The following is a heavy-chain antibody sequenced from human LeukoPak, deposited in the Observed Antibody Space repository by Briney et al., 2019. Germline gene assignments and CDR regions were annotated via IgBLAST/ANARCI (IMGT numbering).Heavy chain of an antibody. CDR3: ARVMPRPY. CDR2: ISSSSSYI. V-gene: IGHV3-21*01. D-gene: IGHD2-2*01. Sequence: GGSLRLSCAASGFTFSSYSMNWVRQAPGKGLEWVSPISSSSSYIYYADSVKGRFTISRDNAKNSLYLQVNSLRAEDTAVYYCARVMPRPYWGQGTLVTVSS. CDR1: GFTFSSYS. J-gene: IGHJ4*02.